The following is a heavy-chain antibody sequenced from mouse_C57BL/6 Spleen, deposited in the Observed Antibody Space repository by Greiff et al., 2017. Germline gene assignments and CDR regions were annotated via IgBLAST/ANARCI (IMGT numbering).Heavy chain of an antibody. J-gene: IGHJ3*01. D-gene: IGHD1-1*01. V-gene: IGHV1-64*01. Sequence: VQLQQPGAELVKPGASVKLSCKASGYTFTSYWMHWVKQRPGQGLEWIGMIHPNSGSTNYNEKFKSKATLTVDKSSSTAYMQLSSLTSEDSAVYYCARPRWDYFGAWFAYWGQGTLVTVSA. CDR3: ARPRWDYFGAWFAY. CDR1: GYTFTSYW. CDR2: IHPNSGST.